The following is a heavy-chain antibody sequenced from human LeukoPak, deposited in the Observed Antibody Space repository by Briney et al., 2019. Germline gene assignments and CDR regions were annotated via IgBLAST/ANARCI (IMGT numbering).Heavy chain of an antibody. J-gene: IGHJ4*02. CDR1: GFTFSSFS. D-gene: IGHD3-10*01. Sequence: GGSLRLSCAASGFTFSSFSMHWVRQAPGKGLESVSAISSNGGSTYYANSVKGRFTISRDSSKNTLYLQMGSLRAEDMAVYYCAREYYGGYVDYWGQGTLVTVSS. CDR2: ISSNGGST. CDR3: AREYYGGYVDY. V-gene: IGHV3-64*01.